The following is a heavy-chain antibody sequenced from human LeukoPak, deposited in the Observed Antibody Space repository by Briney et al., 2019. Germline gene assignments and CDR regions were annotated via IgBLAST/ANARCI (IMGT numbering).Heavy chain of an antibody. V-gene: IGHV4-39*01. J-gene: IGHJ6*03. CDR2: VHYSGST. D-gene: IGHD3-10*01. Sequence: SETLSLTCSVSGGSISSSSYFWGWIRQPPGKGLEWIASVHYSGSTYYNPSLKSRLTISVDTSKNQFSLELSSVTAADTAVYYCASVRRGFGESSKYYSYYYMDVWGNGTTVPIS. CDR1: GGSISSSSYF. CDR3: ASVRRGFGESSKYYSYYYMDV.